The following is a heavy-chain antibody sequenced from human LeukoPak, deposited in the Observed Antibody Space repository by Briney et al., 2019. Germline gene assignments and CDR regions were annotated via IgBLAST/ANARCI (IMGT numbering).Heavy chain of an antibody. Sequence: GGSLRLSCTASGFTFGDYAMSWVRQAPGKGLEWVGFIRSKAYGGTTEYAASVKGRFTISRDDSKSIAYLQMNSLKTEDTAVYYCTRVSNSSSWLWPYYYYMDVWGKGTTVTISS. V-gene: IGHV3-49*04. CDR1: GFTFGDYA. D-gene: IGHD6-13*01. CDR3: TRVSNSSSWLWPYYYYMDV. J-gene: IGHJ6*03. CDR2: IRSKAYGGTT.